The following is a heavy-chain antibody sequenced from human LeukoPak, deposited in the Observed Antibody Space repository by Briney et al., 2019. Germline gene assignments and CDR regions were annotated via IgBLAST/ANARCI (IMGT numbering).Heavy chain of an antibody. Sequence: VASVKVSCKTSGYTFTGYYMHWVRQAPGQGLEWMGWINPNSGGTNYAQKFQGRVTMTRDTSISTAYMELSRLRSDDTAVYYCARDLIMVRGPVDPYMDVWGKGTTVTISS. D-gene: IGHD3-10*01. CDR1: GYTFTGYY. V-gene: IGHV1-2*02. CDR3: ARDLIMVRGPVDPYMDV. CDR2: INPNSGGT. J-gene: IGHJ6*03.